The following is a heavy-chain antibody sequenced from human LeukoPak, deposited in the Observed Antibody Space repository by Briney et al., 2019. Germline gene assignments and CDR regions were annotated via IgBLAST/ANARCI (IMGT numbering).Heavy chain of an antibody. D-gene: IGHD3-10*01. V-gene: IGHV1-69*06. Sequence: GASVKVSCKASGGTFSSYAISWVRQAPEQGLEWMGGIIPIFGTANYAQKFQGRVTITADKSTSTAYMELSSLRSEDTAVYYCARETNAYYYGSGSSNWGQGTLVTVSS. CDR1: GGTFSSYA. J-gene: IGHJ4*02. CDR3: ARETNAYYYGSGSSN. CDR2: IIPIFGTA.